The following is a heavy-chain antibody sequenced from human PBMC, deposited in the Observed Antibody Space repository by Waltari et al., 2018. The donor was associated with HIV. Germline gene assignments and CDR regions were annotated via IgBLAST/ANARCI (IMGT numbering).Heavy chain of an antibody. V-gene: IGHV4-61*01. CDR2: MFYSVTT. Sequence: QVQLEESGPGRVEPSETLSLNCTVSGGSVTSGSYYCSWIRQSPGKGLEWVAYMFYSVTTHYISSLWGRFMISICTSRGQISLQLKSVTAADTAVYFCARYVWGRFRYFDLWGRGTLVTVS. CDR1: GGSVTSGSYY. J-gene: IGHJ2*01. D-gene: IGHD3-16*01. CDR3: ARYVWGRFRYFDL.